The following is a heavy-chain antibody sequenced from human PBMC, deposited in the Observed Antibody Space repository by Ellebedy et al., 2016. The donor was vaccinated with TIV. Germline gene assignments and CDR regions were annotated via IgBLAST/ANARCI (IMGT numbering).Heavy chain of an antibody. CDR3: ATGLKYCGGDCYLIN. Sequence: ASVKVSXKVSGYTLTELSMHWVRQAPGKGLEWMGGFDPEDGETIYAQKFQGRVTMTEDTSTDTAYMELSSLRSEDTAVYYCATGLKYCGGDCYLINWGQGTLVTVSS. CDR2: FDPEDGET. CDR1: GYTLTELS. J-gene: IGHJ4*02. D-gene: IGHD2-21*02. V-gene: IGHV1-24*01.